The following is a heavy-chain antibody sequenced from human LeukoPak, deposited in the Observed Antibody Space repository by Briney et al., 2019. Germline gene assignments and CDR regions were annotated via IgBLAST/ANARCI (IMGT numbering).Heavy chain of an antibody. CDR2: IFYSGST. J-gene: IGHJ2*01. D-gene: IGHD4-17*01. Sequence: SETLSLTCTISGGSISTSSYYWGWIRQPPGKGLEWIGSIFYSGSTYYNPSLKSRVTISVDTSKSQFSLNLSSVTAADTAVYYCARPATVTTSFWYFDLWGRGTLVTVSS. CDR1: GGSISTSSYY. CDR3: ARPATVTTSFWYFDL. V-gene: IGHV4-39*01.